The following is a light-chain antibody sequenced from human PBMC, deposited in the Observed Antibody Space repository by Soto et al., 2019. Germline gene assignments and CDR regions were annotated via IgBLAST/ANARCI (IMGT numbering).Light chain of an antibody. CDR2: GAI. Sequence: DIQMTQAPSSLSAFVGDSVTITCRASQSVISYVNWYQQKPGHAPKLLVYGAISLQGGVPSRFSGSGTGTDFTLTISGLQPEDSATYYCQQSYSTPRTFGQGTKVEIK. J-gene: IGKJ1*01. CDR3: QQSYSTPRT. V-gene: IGKV1-39*01. CDR1: QSVISY.